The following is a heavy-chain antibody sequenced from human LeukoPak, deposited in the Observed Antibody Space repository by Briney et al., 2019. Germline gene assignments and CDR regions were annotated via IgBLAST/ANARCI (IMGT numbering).Heavy chain of an antibody. V-gene: IGHV3-15*01. CDR3: TTVGPSYYDYVWGSYRSYGMDV. CDR1: GFTFSNVW. D-gene: IGHD3-16*02. CDR2: IRRKTDGGTT. J-gene: IGHJ6*02. Sequence: GGSLRLSCAASGFTFSNVWMSWVRQVPGKGLEWVGRIRRKTDGGTTDYAAPVEGRFTISRDDSKNTLYLQMNSLKTEDTAVYYCTTVGPSYYDYVWGSYRSYGMDVWGQGTTVTVSS.